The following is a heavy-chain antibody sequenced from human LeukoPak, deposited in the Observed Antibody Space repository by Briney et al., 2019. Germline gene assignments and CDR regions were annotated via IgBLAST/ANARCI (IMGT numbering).Heavy chain of an antibody. Sequence: SETLSLTCSVSGGSMTNLYWTWIRQPPGKGLEWIGDIYDSGSTRYNTSLESRVTISVDTSKNQFSLKLSSVTAADTAVYYCARHFSGAAAPLPFDYWGQGTLVTVSS. CDR1: GGSMTNLY. J-gene: IGHJ4*02. D-gene: IGHD6-13*01. CDR3: ARHFSGAAAPLPFDY. V-gene: IGHV4-59*01. CDR2: IYDSGST.